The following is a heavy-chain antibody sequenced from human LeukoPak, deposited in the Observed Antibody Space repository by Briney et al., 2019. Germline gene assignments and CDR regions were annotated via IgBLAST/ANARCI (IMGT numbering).Heavy chain of an antibody. V-gene: IGHV3-53*01. CDR2: IYSGGST. J-gene: IGHJ4*02. CDR1: GFTVSSNY. Sequence: GGSLRLSCAASGFTVSSNYMSWVRQAPGKGLEWVSVIYSGGSTYYADSVKGRFTISRDNSKNTLYLQMNSLRAEDTAVCYCARASVVAPSFDYWGQGTLVTVSS. CDR3: ARASVVAPSFDY. D-gene: IGHD2-15*01.